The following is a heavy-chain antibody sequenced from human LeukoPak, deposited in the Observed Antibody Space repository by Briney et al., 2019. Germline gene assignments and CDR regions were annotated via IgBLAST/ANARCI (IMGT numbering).Heavy chain of an antibody. CDR3: ARLGNRIAAAEYYFDY. CDR1: GYSFTSYW. V-gene: IGHV5-51*01. CDR2: IYPGDSDT. J-gene: IGHJ4*02. D-gene: IGHD6-13*01. Sequence: GESLKISCKGSGYSFTSYWIGWVRQMPGKGLEWMGIIYPGDSDTRYSPSFQGRVTISADKSISTAYLQWSSLKASDTAMYYCARLGNRIAAAEYYFDYWGQGTLVTVSS.